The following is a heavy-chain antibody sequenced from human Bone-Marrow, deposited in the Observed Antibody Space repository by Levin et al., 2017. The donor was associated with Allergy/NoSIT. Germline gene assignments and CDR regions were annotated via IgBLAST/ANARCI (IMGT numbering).Heavy chain of an antibody. V-gene: IGHV5-51*01. Sequence: GESLKISCKSSGYSFTNYWIGWVRQMPGKGLEWMGIIYPGDSDTRYSPSFQGQVTISADRSISTAYLQWRSLKASDTAMYYCARQVWFGELSAYFDHWGQGTLVTVSS. J-gene: IGHJ4*02. CDR3: ARQVWFGELSAYFDH. CDR1: GYSFTNYW. D-gene: IGHD3-10*01. CDR2: IYPGDSDT.